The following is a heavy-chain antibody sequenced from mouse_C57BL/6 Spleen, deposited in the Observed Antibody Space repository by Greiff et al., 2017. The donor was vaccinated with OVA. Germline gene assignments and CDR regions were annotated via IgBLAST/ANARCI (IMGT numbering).Heavy chain of an antibody. CDR2: IYPRSGNT. CDR1: GYTFTSYG. J-gene: IGHJ1*03. CDR3: ARTYYYGSTPWYFDV. Sequence: QVHVKQSGAELARPGASVKLSCKASGYTFTSYGISWVKQRTGQGLEWIGEIYPRSGNTYYNEKFKGKATLTADNSSSTAYMELRSLTSEDSAVYFCARTYYYGSTPWYFDVWGTGTTVTVSS. V-gene: IGHV1-81*01. D-gene: IGHD1-1*01.